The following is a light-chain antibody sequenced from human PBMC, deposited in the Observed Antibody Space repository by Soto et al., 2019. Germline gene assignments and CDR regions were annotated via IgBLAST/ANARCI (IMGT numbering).Light chain of an antibody. V-gene: IGLV1-40*01. CDR3: PSYDSSLSAYV. Sequence: QSVLTQPPSVSGAPGQRVTISCTGGSSNIGAGFDVHWYQQLPRTAPKLLIYNNNNRPSGVPDRFSVSRSATSASLAITGLQAADEADYYCPSYDSSLSAYVFGTGTKLTVL. CDR1: SSNIGAGFD. J-gene: IGLJ1*01. CDR2: NNN.